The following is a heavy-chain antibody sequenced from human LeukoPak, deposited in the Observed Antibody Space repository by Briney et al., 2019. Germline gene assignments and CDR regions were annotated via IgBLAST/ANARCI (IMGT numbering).Heavy chain of an antibody. D-gene: IGHD5-12*01. CDR1: AGSISSTSHH. CDR2: LYSGRTT. CDR3: VRHDGRGGATMGALDS. Sequence: SETLSLTCTVSAGSISSTSHHWGWIRQSPGKGLEWIGSLYSGRTTYYNPSLDSRVTISVVTSKNQFSLQLNFVTAADTAVYYCVRHDGRGGATMGALDSWGQGSLVTVSS. V-gene: IGHV4-39*01. J-gene: IGHJ4*02.